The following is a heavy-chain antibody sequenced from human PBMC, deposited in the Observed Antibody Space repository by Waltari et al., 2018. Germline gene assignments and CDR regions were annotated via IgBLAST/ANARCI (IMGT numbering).Heavy chain of an antibody. V-gene: IGHV4-39*07. CDR1: GGSISSSSYY. J-gene: IGHJ5*02. D-gene: IGHD3-3*01. CDR3: ARAPSITNWFDP. CDR2: IYHSGST. Sequence: QLQLQESGPGLVKPSETLSLTCTVSGGSISSSSYYWGWIRQPPGKGLEWIGYIYHSGSTYYNPSLKSRVTISVDRSKNQFSLKLSSVTAADTAVYYCARAPSITNWFDPWGQGTLVTVSS.